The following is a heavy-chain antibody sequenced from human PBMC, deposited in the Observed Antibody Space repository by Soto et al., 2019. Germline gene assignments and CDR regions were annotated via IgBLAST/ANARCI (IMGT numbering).Heavy chain of an antibody. V-gene: IGHV3-23*01. D-gene: IGHD6-6*01. CDR2: ISGSGGSP. CDR3: AKVGHSSSLDP. Sequence: GGSLRLSCAASRFTFSSYAMSWVRQAPGKGLEWVSTISGSGGSPYYADSVKGRFIISRDNSKNTLYLQMNSLRAEDTAVYYCAKVGHSSSLDPWGHGTLVTVSS. CDR1: RFTFSSYA. J-gene: IGHJ5*02.